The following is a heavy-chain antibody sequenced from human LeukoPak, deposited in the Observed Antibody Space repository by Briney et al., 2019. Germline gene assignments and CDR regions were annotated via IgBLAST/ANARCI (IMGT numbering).Heavy chain of an antibody. D-gene: IGHD6-19*01. CDR2: ISGSGGST. V-gene: IGHV3-23*01. Sequence: PGGSLRLSCAASGFTFSSYAMSWVRQAPGKGLEWVSAISGSGGSTYYADSVKGRFTISRDNSKNTLYLQMNSLRAEDTAVYYCAKDTGPFHSSGWDNYWGQGTLVTVSS. J-gene: IGHJ4*02. CDR3: AKDTGPFHSSGWDNY. CDR1: GFTFSSYA.